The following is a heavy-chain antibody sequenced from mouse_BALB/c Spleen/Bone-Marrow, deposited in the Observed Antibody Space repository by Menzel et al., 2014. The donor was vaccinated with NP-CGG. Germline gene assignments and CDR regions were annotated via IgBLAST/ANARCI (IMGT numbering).Heavy chain of an antibody. V-gene: IGHV1-18*01. Sequence: EVQLQQSGPELVKPGASVKIPCKASGCTFTDYNMDWVKQSHGKSLEWIGDINPNNGGTIYNQKFKGKATLTVDKSSSTAYMELRSLTSEDTAVYYCATGTWFAYWGQGTLVTVSA. CDR2: INPNNGGT. CDR3: ATGTWFAY. CDR1: GCTFTDYN. D-gene: IGHD4-1*01. J-gene: IGHJ3*01.